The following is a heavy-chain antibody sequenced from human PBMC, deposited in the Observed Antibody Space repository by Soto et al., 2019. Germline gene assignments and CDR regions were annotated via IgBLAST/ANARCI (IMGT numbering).Heavy chain of an antibody. CDR2: IYPGDSDT. D-gene: IGHD5-18*01. CDR1: GYSFTSYW. V-gene: IGHV5-51*01. J-gene: IGHJ6*02. Sequence: GESLKISCKGYGYSFTSYWIGWVLQIPWKGLEWMGIIYPGDSDTRYSPSFQGQVTISADKSISTAYVQWSSLKASDTAMYYCARQDTRGYYYYYGMDFWGQGTTVTVS. CDR3: ARQDTRGYYYYYGMDF.